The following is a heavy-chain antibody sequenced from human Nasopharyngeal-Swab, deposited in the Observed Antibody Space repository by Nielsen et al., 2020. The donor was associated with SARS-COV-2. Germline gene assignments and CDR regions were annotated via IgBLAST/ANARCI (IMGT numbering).Heavy chain of an antibody. CDR2: ISASGGSI. V-gene: IGHV3-23*01. CDR1: GFTFNIYA. J-gene: IGHJ3*02. CDR3: AKDDVVRGDAFDI. D-gene: IGHD3-10*01. Sequence: GESLKISCIASGFTFNIYAMAWVRRTPGRGLQWVSGISASGGSIYYTDFVKGRFAVSRDNSRNTLYLQMHSLRVEDTALYYCAKDDVVRGDAFDIWGQGTMVTVSS.